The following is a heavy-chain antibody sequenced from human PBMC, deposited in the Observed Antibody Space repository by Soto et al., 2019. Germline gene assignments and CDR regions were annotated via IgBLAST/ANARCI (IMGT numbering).Heavy chain of an antibody. CDR3: AKDGLSGFWSGYSFFDY. D-gene: IGHD3-3*01. CDR2: ISGSGGST. CDR1: GFTFSSYA. J-gene: IGHJ4*02. Sequence: GGSLRLSCAASGFTFSSYAMSWVRQAPGKGLERVSAISGSGGSTYYADSVKGRFTISRDNSKNTLYLQMNSLRAEDTAVYYCAKDGLSGFWSGYSFFDYWGQGTLVTVSS. V-gene: IGHV3-23*01.